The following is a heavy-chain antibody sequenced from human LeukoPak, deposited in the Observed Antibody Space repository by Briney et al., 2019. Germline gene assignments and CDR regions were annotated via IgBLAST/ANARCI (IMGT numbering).Heavy chain of an antibody. D-gene: IGHD3-10*01. CDR3: ARDRAYYYGSGSYSS. CDR2: ISSSSSTI. V-gene: IGHV3-11*04. J-gene: IGHJ4*02. CDR1: GFTFSDYY. Sequence: PGGSLRLSCAASGFTFSDYYMSWIRQAPGKGLEWVSYISSSSSTIYYADSVKGRFTISRGNAKNSLYLQMNSLRAEDTAVYYCARDRAYYYGSGSYSSWGQGTLVTVSS.